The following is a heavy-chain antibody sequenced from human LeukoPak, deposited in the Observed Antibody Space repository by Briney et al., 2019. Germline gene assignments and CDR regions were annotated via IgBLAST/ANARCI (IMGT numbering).Heavy chain of an antibody. D-gene: IGHD5-18*01. CDR1: GDSISSSTYY. CDR3: AREGGYSYGYYSYYYYYMDV. V-gene: IGHV4-39*07. CDR2: ISHSGST. Sequence: PSETLSLTCNVSGDSISSSTYYWGWIRQPPGKGLEWIGSISHSGSTYYNSSLKSRVTISLDTSKNQFSLKLSSVTAADTAVYYCAREGGYSYGYYSYYYYYMDVWGKGTTVTISS. J-gene: IGHJ6*03.